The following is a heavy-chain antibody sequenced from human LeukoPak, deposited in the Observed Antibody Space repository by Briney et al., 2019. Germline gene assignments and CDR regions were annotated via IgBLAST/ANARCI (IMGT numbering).Heavy chain of an antibody. CDR1: GGSFSGYY. CDR2: INHSGST. CDR3: ARALGHSGYDYRAYSSSWRRRFDP. V-gene: IGHV4-34*01. J-gene: IGHJ5*02. Sequence: PSETLSLTCAVYGGSFSGYYWSWIRQPPGKGLEWIGEINHSGSTNYNPSLKSRVTISVDTSKNQFSLKLSSVTAADTAVYYCARALGHSGYDYRAYSSSWRRRFDPWGQGTLVTVSS. D-gene: IGHD5-12*01.